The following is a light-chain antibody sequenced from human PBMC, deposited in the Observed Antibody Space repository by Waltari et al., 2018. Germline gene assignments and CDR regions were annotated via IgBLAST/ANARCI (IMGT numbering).Light chain of an antibody. Sequence: EIVLTQSPGTLSLSPGERATLSCRASQSIGRYLVWYQQKPGQAPRLLIYGASSRAAGIPDRFSVSGSGTDFSLTLSRLEPEDFAVYYCQNHERLPAVFGQGTKVEIK. CDR1: QSIGRY. CDR3: QNHERLPAV. V-gene: IGKV3-20*01. J-gene: IGKJ1*01. CDR2: GAS.